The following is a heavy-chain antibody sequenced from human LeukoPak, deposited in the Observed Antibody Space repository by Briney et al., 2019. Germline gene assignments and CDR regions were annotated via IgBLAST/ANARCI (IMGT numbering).Heavy chain of an antibody. CDR2: INHSGST. V-gene: IGHV4-34*01. CDR3: ARGYSSSWYWLFDA. J-gene: IGHJ5*02. Sequence: SETLSLTCAVHGGSLCGSYSCCIRHPPGKGRGWIGEINHSGSTNYNPSLKSRVTISVDTSKNQLSLKLSSVSAADTAVYYCARGYSSSWYWLFDAWGQGTLVTVPS. D-gene: IGHD6-13*01. CDR1: GGSLCGSY.